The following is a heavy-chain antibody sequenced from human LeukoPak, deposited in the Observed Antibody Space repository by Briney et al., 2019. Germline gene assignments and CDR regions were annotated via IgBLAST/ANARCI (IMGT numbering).Heavy chain of an antibody. CDR3: VRDLFYGSSYFDS. Sequence: GGPLRLSCAVSGFTYSNYWMHWVRRAPGRARVWVSRINRYGSSTNYADSVKGRFTISRDNAKNTLFLQMNSLRVEDTAVYYCVRDLFYGSSYFDSWGQGNLVIVSS. CDR2: INRYGSST. J-gene: IGHJ4*02. D-gene: IGHD3-10*01. V-gene: IGHV3-74*01. CDR1: GFTYSNYW.